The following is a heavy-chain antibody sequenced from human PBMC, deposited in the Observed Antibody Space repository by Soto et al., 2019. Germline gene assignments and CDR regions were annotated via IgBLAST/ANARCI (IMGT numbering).Heavy chain of an antibody. D-gene: IGHD3-16*01. Sequence: QVQLEQSGAEVKRPGSSVKVSCKTSGGNFNTYPISWVRQAPGHRLEWMGKIIPIFGTPDYAQKFQGRVTINADEAPTTVYMELRSLKSDDSAVYYCARDSRLWGSTGWKRENLFDIWGQGTMVTVSS. CDR2: IIPIFGTP. CDR1: GGNFNTYP. CDR3: ARDSRLWGSTGWKRENLFDI. V-gene: IGHV1-69*18. J-gene: IGHJ3*02.